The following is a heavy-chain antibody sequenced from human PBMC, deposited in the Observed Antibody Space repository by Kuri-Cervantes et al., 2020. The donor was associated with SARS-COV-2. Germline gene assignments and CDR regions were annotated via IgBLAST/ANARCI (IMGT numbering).Heavy chain of an antibody. Sequence: SETLSLTCTVSGGSISSGGYYWSWVRQHPGRGPEWIGYVYYNGNTFYSPSLKSRVTMSIDTSRNQFSLRLSSVTAADTAVYYCVRGGTTVPTSGAFDFWGQGTLVTVSS. CDR1: GGSISSGGYY. CDR2: VYYNGNT. J-gene: IGHJ3*01. CDR3: VRGGTTVPTSGAFDF. D-gene: IGHD4-17*01. V-gene: IGHV4-31*03.